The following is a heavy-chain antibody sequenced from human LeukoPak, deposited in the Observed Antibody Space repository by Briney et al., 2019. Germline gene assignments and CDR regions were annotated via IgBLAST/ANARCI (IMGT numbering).Heavy chain of an antibody. V-gene: IGHV4-34*01. D-gene: IGHD2-8*01. Sequence: SETLSLTCAVSGGSFSGYYWSWIRQPPGKGLEWIGEINHSGSTNYNPSLKSRVSISVDTSKNQFSLKLSSVTAADTAVYYCASECMNWFDPWGQGTLVTVSS. CDR2: INHSGST. CDR3: ASECMNWFDP. CDR1: GGSFSGYY. J-gene: IGHJ5*02.